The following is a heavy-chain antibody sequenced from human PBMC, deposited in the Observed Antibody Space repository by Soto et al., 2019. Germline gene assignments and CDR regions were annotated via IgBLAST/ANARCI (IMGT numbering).Heavy chain of an antibody. CDR2: FIPILGIA. V-gene: IGHV1-69*02. CDR1: DGTFSVYT. D-gene: IGHD3-22*01. CDR3: ARAKGGLMIDGAFDI. J-gene: IGHJ3*02. Sequence: ASFQDTFHASDGTFSVYTISWTRQAPGSVLALMGTFIPILGIANYAQKFQGRVTITADKSTSTAYMELSSLRSEDTAVYYCARAKGGLMIDGAFDIWGQGTTVFVSS.